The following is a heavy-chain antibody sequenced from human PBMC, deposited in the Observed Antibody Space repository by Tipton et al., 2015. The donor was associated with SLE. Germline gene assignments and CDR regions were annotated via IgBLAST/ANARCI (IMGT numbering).Heavy chain of an antibody. CDR2: INHSGST. CDR3: ARDRSGDYMDV. Sequence: TLSLTCAVYGGSFSGYYWSWILQPPGKGLEWIGEINHSGSTNYNPSLKSRVTISVDTSKNQFSLKLSSVTAADTAVYYCARDRSGDYMDVWGKGTTVTVSS. J-gene: IGHJ6*03. CDR1: GGSFSGYY. V-gene: IGHV4-34*01. D-gene: IGHD3-22*01.